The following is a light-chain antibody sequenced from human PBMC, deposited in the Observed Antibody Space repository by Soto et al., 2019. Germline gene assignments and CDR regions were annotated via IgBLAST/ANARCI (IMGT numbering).Light chain of an antibody. J-gene: IGLJ2*01. V-gene: IGLV4-60*03. Sequence: QPVLTQSSSASASLGSSVKLTCTLSSGHSIYNIAWHQQQPGKAPRYLMKVESSGSYNKGSGVPGRFSGSSSGADRYLTISNLQSEDEADYYCETWDSNTRVFGGGTKLTVL. CDR3: ETWDSNTRV. CDR2: VESSGSY. CDR1: SGHSIYN.